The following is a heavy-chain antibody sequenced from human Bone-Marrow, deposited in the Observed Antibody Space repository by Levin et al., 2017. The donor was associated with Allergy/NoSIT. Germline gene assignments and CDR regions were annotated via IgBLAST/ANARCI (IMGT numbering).Heavy chain of an antibody. CDR1: GGSISNHY. CDR3: AREILRPATIRSFDP. J-gene: IGHJ5*02. CDR2: IYSNGRT. V-gene: IGHV4-59*11. Sequence: SETLSLTCSVSGGSISNHYWSWIRQPPGKELEWIGYIYSNGRTDYSPSLRSRVTMSVDTSKNHFSLRLSSVTAADTAVYYCAREILRPATIRSFDPWGQGTRVTVSS. D-gene: IGHD2-2*02.